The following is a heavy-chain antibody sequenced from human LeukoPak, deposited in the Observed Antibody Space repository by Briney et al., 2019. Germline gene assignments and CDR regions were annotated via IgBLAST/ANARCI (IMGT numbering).Heavy chain of an antibody. V-gene: IGHV3-7*01. CDR1: GFTLSSYW. J-gene: IGHJ5*02. D-gene: IGHD3-10*01. CDR2: IKQDGSEK. Sequence: GGSLRLSCAASGFTLSSYWMSWVRQAPGKGLEWEANIKQDGSEKYYVDSVKGRFTISRDNAKNSLYLQMNSLRAEDTAVYYCARSGGSGKRFDPWGQGTLVTVSS. CDR3: ARSGGSGKRFDP.